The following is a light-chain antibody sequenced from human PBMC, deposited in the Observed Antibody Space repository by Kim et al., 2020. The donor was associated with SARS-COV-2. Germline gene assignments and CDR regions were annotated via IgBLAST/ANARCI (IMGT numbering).Light chain of an antibody. CDR2: DAS. V-gene: IGKV3-11*01. J-gene: IGKJ2*01. Sequence: PGERAPPSCRASQSVSSYLAWYQQKPGQAPRLLIYDASNRATGIPARFSGSGSGTDFTLTISSLEPEDFAVYYCQQRSNWPPRYTFGQGTKLEI. CDR3: QQRSNWPPRYT. CDR1: QSVSSY.